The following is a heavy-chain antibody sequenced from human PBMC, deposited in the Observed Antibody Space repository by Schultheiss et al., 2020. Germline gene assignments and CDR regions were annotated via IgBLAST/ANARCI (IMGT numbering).Heavy chain of an antibody. CDR2: ISGSGGST. Sequence: GGSLRLSCAASGFTFSSYAMSWVSQAPGKGLEWVSAISGSGGSTYYADSVKGRFTISRDNSKNTLYLQKNSLRAEDTAVYYCAKDVVSSWYRGGFDYWGQGTLVTVSS. D-gene: IGHD6-13*01. J-gene: IGHJ4*02. V-gene: IGHV3-23*01. CDR1: GFTFSSYA. CDR3: AKDVVSSWYRGGFDY.